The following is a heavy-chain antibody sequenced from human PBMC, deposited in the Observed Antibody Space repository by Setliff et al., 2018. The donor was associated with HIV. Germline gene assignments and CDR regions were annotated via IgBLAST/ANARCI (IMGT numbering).Heavy chain of an antibody. CDR3: ARSARFFYASGSRRYFDL. CDR1: GDSISHYY. J-gene: IGHJ2*01. Sequence: SETLSLTCSVSGDSISHYYWSWIRQPPGKGLEWIGDIFTSATTNFNYNPSLKSRVTMSIDTSKNQFSLKLRSVTAADTAFYYCARSARFFYASGSRRYFDLWGRGTLVTVSS. V-gene: IGHV4-4*08. D-gene: IGHD3-10*01. CDR2: IFTSATTNF.